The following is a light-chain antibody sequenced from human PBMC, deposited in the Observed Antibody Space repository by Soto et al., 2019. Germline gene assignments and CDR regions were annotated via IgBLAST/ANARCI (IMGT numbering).Light chain of an antibody. CDR1: QSISSW. J-gene: IGKJ1*01. V-gene: IGKV1-5*01. CDR2: DAS. Sequence: DIQMTQSTSTLSASVGDRVTMTFRASQSISSWLAWYQQKPGEAPKLLIYDASALPRGVPSSFSGSGSGTKFTLTIASLQPDDFATYYCQQYETFSGTFGPGTKVDIK. CDR3: QQYETFSGT.